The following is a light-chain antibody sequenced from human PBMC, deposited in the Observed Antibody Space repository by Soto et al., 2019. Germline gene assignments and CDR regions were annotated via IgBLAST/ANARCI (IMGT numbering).Light chain of an antibody. CDR3: QQLRMYPST. CDR2: AAS. CDR1: QDIAIY. J-gene: IGKJ4*01. V-gene: IGKV1-9*01. Sequence: IQLTQSPSSLSASVGYRVTITCLASQDIAIYLAWYQQKPGEAPKLLIYAASTLYGGVPSRFSGSGSGTDFALTITSLQAEDFETYYCQQLRMYPSTFGGGTTVDIK.